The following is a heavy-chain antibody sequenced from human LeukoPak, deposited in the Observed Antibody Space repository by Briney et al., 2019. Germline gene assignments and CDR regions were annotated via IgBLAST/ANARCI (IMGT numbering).Heavy chain of an antibody. CDR1: GGSISSGGYY. J-gene: IGHJ5*02. CDR3: ARGGSTGTNLNWVDP. CDR2: IYYSGST. V-gene: IGHV4-31*03. Sequence: PSETLSLTCTVSGGSISSGGYYWSWIRQHPGKGLEWIGYIYYSGSTYYNPSLKSRVTMSVDTSKNQFSLKLSSVTAADTAVYYCARGGSTGTNLNWVDPWGQGTLVTVSS. D-gene: IGHD1-1*01.